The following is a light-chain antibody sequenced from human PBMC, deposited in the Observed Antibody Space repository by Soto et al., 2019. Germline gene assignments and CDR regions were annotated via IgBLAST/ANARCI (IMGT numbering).Light chain of an antibody. J-gene: IGKJ1*01. Sequence: EGVLTQSPGTVSLSPGERATLSCRASQSVTSNYLAWYQQKPGQAPRLLIYAASSRATGIPDRFSGSGSGTDFTLSISRLEPEDFAVYYCQQYGSSPPWTFGQGTKLEIK. V-gene: IGKV3-20*01. CDR1: QSVTSNY. CDR2: AAS. CDR3: QQYGSSPPWT.